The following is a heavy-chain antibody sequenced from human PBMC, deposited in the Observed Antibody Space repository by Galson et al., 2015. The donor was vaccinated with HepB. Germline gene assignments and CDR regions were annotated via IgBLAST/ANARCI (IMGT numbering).Heavy chain of an antibody. CDR2: ISSSSSYI. V-gene: IGHV3-21*01. Sequence: SLRLSCAASGFTFSSYSMNWVRQAPGKGLEWVSSISSSSSYIYYADSVKGRFTISRDNAKNSLYLQMNSLRAEDTAVYYCARDTGIAVAGAFNYWGQGTLVTVSS. D-gene: IGHD6-19*01. J-gene: IGHJ4*02. CDR3: ARDTGIAVAGAFNY. CDR1: GFTFSSYS.